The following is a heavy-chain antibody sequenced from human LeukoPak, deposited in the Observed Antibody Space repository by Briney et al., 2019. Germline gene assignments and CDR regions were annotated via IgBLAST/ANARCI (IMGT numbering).Heavy chain of an antibody. V-gene: IGHV1-2*02. D-gene: IGHD3-22*01. CDR2: INPNNDAT. CDR1: GYTFIDRY. Sequence: GASVKVSCKTSGYTFIDRYIHWVRQAPGQGLQWMGWINPNNDATKYQQNFQGRVTMTRDTSISTAYLELTSLKSDDTAMYYCARAPVVIITTKYYFDYWGQGTLVTVSS. CDR3: ARAPVVIITTKYYFDY. J-gene: IGHJ4*02.